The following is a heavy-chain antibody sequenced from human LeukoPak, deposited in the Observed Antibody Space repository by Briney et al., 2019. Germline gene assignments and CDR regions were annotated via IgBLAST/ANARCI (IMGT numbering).Heavy chain of an antibody. CDR1: GGSLSGYY. CDR3: ARDEYSSSFDAFDI. J-gene: IGHJ3*02. V-gene: IGHV4-34*01. D-gene: IGHD6-6*01. CDR2: INHSGST. Sequence: SETLSLTCAVYGGSLSGYYWSWIRQPPGKGLEWIGEINHSGSTNYNPSLKSRVTISVDTSKNQFSLKLSSVTAADTAVYYCARDEYSSSFDAFDIWGQGTMVTVSS.